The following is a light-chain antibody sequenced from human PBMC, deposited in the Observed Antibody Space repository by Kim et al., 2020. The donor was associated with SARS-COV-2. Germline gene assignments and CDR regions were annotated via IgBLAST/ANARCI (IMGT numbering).Light chain of an antibody. V-gene: IGLV3-19*01. CDR3: NSRDSSGNHLDWV. Sequence: SSELTQDPAVSVALGQTVRITCQGDSLRSYYASWYQQKSGQAPVLVIYGKNNRPSGIPDRFSGSSSGNTASLTITGAQAEDEADYYCNSRDSSGNHLDWVFGGGTKLTVL. J-gene: IGLJ3*02. CDR1: SLRSYY. CDR2: GKN.